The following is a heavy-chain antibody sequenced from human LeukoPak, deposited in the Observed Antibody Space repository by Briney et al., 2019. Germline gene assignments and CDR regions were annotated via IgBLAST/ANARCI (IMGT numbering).Heavy chain of an antibody. J-gene: IGHJ4*02. CDR2: ISSSSSYI. CDR3: TRDNSGWFGHYFES. D-gene: IGHD6-19*01. Sequence: GGSLRLSCAASGFTFSSYSMNWVRQAPGKGLEWVSSISSSSSYIYYADSVKGRFTISRDNAKKSLYLQMNSLRAEDMAIYYCTRDNSGWFGHYFESWGQGTLVTVSS. V-gene: IGHV3-21*04. CDR1: GFTFSSYS.